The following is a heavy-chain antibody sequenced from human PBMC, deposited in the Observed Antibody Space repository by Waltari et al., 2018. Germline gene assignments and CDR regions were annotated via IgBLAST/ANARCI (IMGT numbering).Heavy chain of an antibody. J-gene: IGHJ4*02. Sequence: QVQLVESAGGVVQRGRSLRLSCVVSGFSIRGQATHWVRQTPGKGLEWVAAISADGSYKYYADSVKGRFFISRDTSKNTLFLQMNNVRAEDTAMYYCTRGGDYVHYYFDLWGQGTVVTVSS. CDR2: ISADGSYK. V-gene: IGHV3-30*04. CDR1: GFSIRGQA. CDR3: TRGGDYVHYYFDL. D-gene: IGHD3-16*01.